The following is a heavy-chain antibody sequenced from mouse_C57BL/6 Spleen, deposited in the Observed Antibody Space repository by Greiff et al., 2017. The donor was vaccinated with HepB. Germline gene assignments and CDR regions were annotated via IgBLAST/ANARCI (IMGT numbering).Heavy chain of an antibody. CDR2: IYPGSGNT. D-gene: IGHD2-4*01. J-gene: IGHJ2*01. CDR3: AREGIYYDYGGDYFDY. V-gene: IGHV1-76*01. Sequence: QVQLQQSGAELVRPGASVKLSCKASGYTFTDYYINWVKQRPGQGLEWIARIYPGSGNTYYNEKFKGKATLTAEKSSSTAYMQLSSLTSEDSAVYFCAREGIYYDYGGDYFDYWGQGTTLTVSS. CDR1: GYTFTDYY.